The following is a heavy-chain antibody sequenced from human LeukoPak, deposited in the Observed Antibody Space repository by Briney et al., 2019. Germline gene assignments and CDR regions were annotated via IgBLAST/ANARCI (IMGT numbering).Heavy chain of an antibody. D-gene: IGHD3-9*01. CDR1: GFAFSSYE. Sequence: GGSLRLSCAASGFAFSSYEMNWVRQAPGKGLEWVSYISSSGSTIYYADSVKGRFTISRDNAKNSLYLQMNSLRAEDTAVYYCARVNYDILTGYSIGYMDVWGKGTTVTISS. V-gene: IGHV3-48*03. J-gene: IGHJ6*03. CDR2: ISSSGSTI. CDR3: ARVNYDILTGYSIGYMDV.